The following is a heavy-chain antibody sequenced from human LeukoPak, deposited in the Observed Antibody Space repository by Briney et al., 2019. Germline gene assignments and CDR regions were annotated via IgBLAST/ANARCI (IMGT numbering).Heavy chain of an antibody. Sequence: PSETLSLTCTVSGGSISSGGYYWSWIRQHPGKGLEWIGYIYYSGSTYYNPSLKSRVTISVDTSKNQFSLKLSSVTAADTAVYYCARLPNWGSKYYFDYWGQGTLVTVSS. CDR1: GGSISSGGYY. V-gene: IGHV4-31*03. D-gene: IGHD7-27*01. J-gene: IGHJ4*02. CDR3: ARLPNWGSKYYFDY. CDR2: IYYSGST.